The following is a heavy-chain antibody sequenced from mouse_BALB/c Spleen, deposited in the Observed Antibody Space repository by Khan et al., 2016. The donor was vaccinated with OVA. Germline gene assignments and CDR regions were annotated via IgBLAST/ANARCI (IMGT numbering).Heavy chain of an antibody. CDR1: GFTFSNYG. D-gene: IGHD1-1*01. CDR2: ISSGGSYI. CDR3: ARTPGYYGSNYFDY. V-gene: IGHV5-9-3*01. J-gene: IGHJ2*01. Sequence: EVELVESGGGLVKPGGSLKFSCAASGFTFSNYGMSWVRQTPEKRLEWVATISSGGSYIYYPDSVKGRFPISRDNANNTLYLTMSSLRSEDTAMYYCARTPGYYGSNYFDYWGQGTTLTVSS.